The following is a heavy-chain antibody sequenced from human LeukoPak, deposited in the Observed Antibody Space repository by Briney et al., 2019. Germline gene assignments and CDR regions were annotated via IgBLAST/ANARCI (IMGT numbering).Heavy chain of an antibody. Sequence: PGGSLRLSCGASGFTLSSYAMSWVRQAPGKGLEWVSSICDTGENIYYTDFAKGRFAISRDNPRNMLYLHMTSLGPEDTAVYYCVKSVSGCTRIGFDVWGKGTAVIVSS. CDR3: VKSVSGCTRIGFDV. CDR2: ICDTGENI. V-gene: IGHV3-23*01. CDR1: GFTLSSYA. J-gene: IGHJ6*04. D-gene: IGHD6-19*01.